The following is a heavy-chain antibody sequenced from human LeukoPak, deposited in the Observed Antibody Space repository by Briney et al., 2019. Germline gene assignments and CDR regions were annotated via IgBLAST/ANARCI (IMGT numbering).Heavy chain of an antibody. CDR3: ARGPMAAAAEEGANWFDP. J-gene: IGHJ5*02. CDR1: GYTFTSYD. V-gene: IGHV1-8*01. Sequence: ASVKVSCKASGYTFTSYDINWVRQATGQGLEWMGWMNPNSGNTGYAQKFQGRVTMTRNTSISTAYTELSSLRSEDTAVYYCARGPMAAAAEEGANWFDPWGQGTLVTVSS. D-gene: IGHD6-13*01. CDR2: MNPNSGNT.